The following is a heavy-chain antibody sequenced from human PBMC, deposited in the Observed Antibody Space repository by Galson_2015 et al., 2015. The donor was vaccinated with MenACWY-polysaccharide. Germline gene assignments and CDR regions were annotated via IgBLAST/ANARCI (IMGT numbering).Heavy chain of an antibody. J-gene: IGHJ5*02. Sequence: SLRLSCAAAGFTFTIHTMHWVRQAPGKGLEWVALISSDGDDKYYADSVKGRFTISRDNHKNMVFMEMNSLRAEDAAVYYCVRDGGGGNGWYWFDLWGQGTRVTVSS. CDR1: GFTFTIHT. CDR3: VRDGGGGNGWYWFDL. D-gene: IGHD6-19*01. V-gene: IGHV3-30-3*01. CDR2: ISSDGDDK.